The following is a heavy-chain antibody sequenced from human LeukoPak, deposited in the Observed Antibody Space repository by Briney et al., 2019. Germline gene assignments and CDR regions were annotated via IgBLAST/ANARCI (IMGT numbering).Heavy chain of an antibody. CDR1: GFTFSDYY. V-gene: IGHV3-11*01. CDR3: AGQSMVRGVMVWFDP. CDR2: ISSSGSTI. Sequence: GGSLRLSCAASGFTFSDYYMSWIRQAPGKGLEWVSYISSSGSTIYYADSVKGRFTISRDNAKNSLYLQMNSLRAEDTAVYYCAGQSMVRGVMVWFDPWGLGTLVTVSS. J-gene: IGHJ5*02. D-gene: IGHD3-10*01.